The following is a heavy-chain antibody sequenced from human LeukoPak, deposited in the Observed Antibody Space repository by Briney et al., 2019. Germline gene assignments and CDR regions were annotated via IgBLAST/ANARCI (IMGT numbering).Heavy chain of an antibody. J-gene: IGHJ4*02. CDR2: VYHSGST. CDR3: ARNDSSGYFDY. Sequence: PSEPLSLTCAVSDYSISSHNYWGWIRHPPGKGLEWIRSVYHSGSTHYSPSLKSRVTISVDTSKNQFSLKLSSVTAADTAVYYCARNDSSGYFDYWGQGTLVTVSS. D-gene: IGHD3-22*01. V-gene: IGHV4-38-2*01. CDR1: DYSISSHNY.